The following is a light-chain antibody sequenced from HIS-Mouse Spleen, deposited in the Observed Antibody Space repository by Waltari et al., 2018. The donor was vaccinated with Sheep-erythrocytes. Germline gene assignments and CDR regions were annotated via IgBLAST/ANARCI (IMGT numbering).Light chain of an antibody. CDR1: SSDVGSYNL. J-gene: IGLJ3*02. Sequence: QSALTQPASVSGSPGQSITISCTGTSSDVGSYNLVSWYQQHPVKAPKLMIYEGSKRPSGVSNRFSGSKSGNTASLTISGLQAEDEADYYCSSYAGSNNWVFGGGTKLTVL. V-gene: IGLV2-23*01. CDR3: SSYAGSNNWV. CDR2: EGS.